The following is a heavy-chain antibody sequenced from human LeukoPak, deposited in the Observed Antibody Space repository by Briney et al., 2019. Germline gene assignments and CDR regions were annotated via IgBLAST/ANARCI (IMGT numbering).Heavy chain of an antibody. CDR3: ARDGSLRYDSSRYFLAP. Sequence: SETPSLTCTVSGGSSSSYYWSWSRQPAGKGLEWIGRIYTSGSTNYNPSLKSRVTMSVVTSKNLFSVKLRSVTAAATAVYYCARDGSLRYDSSRYFLAPWGQGTLVTVSS. J-gene: IGHJ5*02. CDR1: GGSSSSYY. D-gene: IGHD3-22*01. V-gene: IGHV4-4*07. CDR2: IYTSGST.